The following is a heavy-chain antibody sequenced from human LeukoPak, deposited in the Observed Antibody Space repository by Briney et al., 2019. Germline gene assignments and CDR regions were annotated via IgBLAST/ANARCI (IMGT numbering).Heavy chain of an antibody. Sequence: PGGSLRLSCAASGFTFSSYSMNWVRQAPGKGLEWVSYISSSSSTIYYADSVKGRFTISRDNAKNSLYLQMNSLRDEDTAIYYCARDADFSSGGGWYDAFDIWGQGTMVTVSS. CDR3: ARDADFSSGGGWYDAFDI. D-gene: IGHD6-19*01. V-gene: IGHV3-48*02. CDR2: ISSSSSTI. J-gene: IGHJ3*02. CDR1: GFTFSSYS.